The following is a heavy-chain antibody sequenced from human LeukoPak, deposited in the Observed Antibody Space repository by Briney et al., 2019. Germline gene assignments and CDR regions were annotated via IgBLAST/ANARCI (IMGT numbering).Heavy chain of an antibody. CDR1: GFTFSSYG. V-gene: IGHV3-23*01. Sequence: GGTLRLSCAASGFTFSSYGMSWVRQAPGKGLEWVSAISGSGGSTYYADSVKGRFTISRDNSRNTLYLQMNSLRAEDTAMYFCVRDVGAVRGEVYFDYWGQGARVTVSS. J-gene: IGHJ4*02. CDR2: ISGSGGST. D-gene: IGHD3-10*01. CDR3: VRDVGAVRGEVYFDY.